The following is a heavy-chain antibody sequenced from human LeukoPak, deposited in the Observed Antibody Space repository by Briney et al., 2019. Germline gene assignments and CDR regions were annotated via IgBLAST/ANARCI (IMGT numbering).Heavy chain of an antibody. CDR3: AREVVRGVIYYFDY. Sequence: ASETLSLTCAVSGGSISSSNWWSWVRQPPGKGLEWIGEIYHSGSTNYNPSLKSRVTISVDKSKNQFSLKLSSVTAADTAVYYCAREVVRGVIYYFDYWGQGTLVTVSS. D-gene: IGHD3-10*01. J-gene: IGHJ4*02. CDR2: IYHSGST. V-gene: IGHV4-4*02. CDR1: GGSISSSNW.